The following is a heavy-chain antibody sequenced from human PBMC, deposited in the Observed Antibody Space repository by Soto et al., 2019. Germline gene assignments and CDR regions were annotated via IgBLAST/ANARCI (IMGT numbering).Heavy chain of an antibody. CDR1: GGSISSYY. Sequence: KPSETLSLTCTVSGGSISSYYWSWIRQPPGKGLEWIGYIYYSGSTNYNPSLKSRVTISVDTSKNQFSLKLSSVTAADTAVYYCARAVGSGSYWSVREIYYYGMDVWGQGTTVTVSS. CDR3: ARAVGSGSYWSVREIYYYGMDV. CDR2: IYYSGST. D-gene: IGHD3-10*01. J-gene: IGHJ6*02. V-gene: IGHV4-59*01.